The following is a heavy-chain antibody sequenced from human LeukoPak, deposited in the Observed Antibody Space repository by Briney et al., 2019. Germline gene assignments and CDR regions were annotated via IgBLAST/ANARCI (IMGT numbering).Heavy chain of an antibody. Sequence: GGSLRLSCAASGFTFSSYGMHWVRQAPGKGLEWVAFIRYDGSNKYYADSVKGRFTISRDNSKNTLYLQMNSLRAEDTAVYYCAEDYRYSGRYDAFDIWGQGTMVTVSS. D-gene: IGHD1-26*01. J-gene: IGHJ3*02. V-gene: IGHV3-30*02. CDR3: AEDYRYSGRYDAFDI. CDR2: IRYDGSNK. CDR1: GFTFSSYG.